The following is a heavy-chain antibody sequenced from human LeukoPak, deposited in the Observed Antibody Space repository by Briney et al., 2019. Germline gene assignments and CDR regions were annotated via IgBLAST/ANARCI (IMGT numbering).Heavy chain of an antibody. V-gene: IGHV3-21*01. CDR2: ISSSSSYI. Sequence: PGRSLRLSCAASGFTFSSYSMTWVRQAPGKGLEWVSSISSSSSYIYYADSLKGRFTISRDNAKNSLYLQMNSLRAEDTAVYYCARGINYYWYFDLWGRGTLVTVSS. CDR1: GFTFSSYS. CDR3: ARGINYYWYFDL. D-gene: IGHD5-24*01. J-gene: IGHJ2*01.